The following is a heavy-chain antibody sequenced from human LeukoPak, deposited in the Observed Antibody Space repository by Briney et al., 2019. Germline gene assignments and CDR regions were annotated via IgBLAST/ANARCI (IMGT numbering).Heavy chain of an antibody. CDR2: INPNSGGT. V-gene: IGHV1-2*02. J-gene: IGHJ5*02. CDR1: GYTFTGYY. Sequence: GASVKVSCKASGYTFTGYYIHWVRQAPGQGLEWMGWINPNSGGTNYAQKFQGRVTMTRDTSISTAYMELSRLRSDDTAVYYCARVLPRYYDSSGYYYVRVFNWFDPWGQGTLVTVSS. D-gene: IGHD3-22*01. CDR3: ARVLPRYYDSSGYYYVRVFNWFDP.